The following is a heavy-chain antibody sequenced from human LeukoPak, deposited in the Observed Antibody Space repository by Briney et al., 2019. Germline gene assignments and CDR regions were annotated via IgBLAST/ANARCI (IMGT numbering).Heavy chain of an antibody. D-gene: IGHD5-18*01. CDR2: ISSSSSYI. CDR3: ARDDGYSYGFPY. CDR1: GFIFSSYS. J-gene: IGHJ4*02. V-gene: IGHV3-21*01. Sequence: GGSLRLSCAVSGFIFSSYSMNWVRQAPGKGLEWVSSISSSSSYIYYADSTKGRFTISRDNAKNSLYLQMNSLRAEDTAVYYCARDDGYSYGFPYWGQGTLVTVSS.